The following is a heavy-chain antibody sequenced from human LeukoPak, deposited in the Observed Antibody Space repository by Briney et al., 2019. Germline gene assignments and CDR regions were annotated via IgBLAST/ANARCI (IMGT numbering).Heavy chain of an antibody. V-gene: IGHV1-18*01. CDR2: INIYNGNT. J-gene: IGHJ3*02. D-gene: IGHD6-19*01. Sequence: ASVKVSCKASGYIFSNYAISWVRQAPGQGLEWMGWINIYNGNTNYAQRLQGRVTMTTDTSTSTAYMELMSLRSDDTAVYYCARGLQENLAWLKAFSAFDIWGQGTMVTVSS. CDR3: ARGLQENLAWLKAFSAFDI. CDR1: GYIFSNYA.